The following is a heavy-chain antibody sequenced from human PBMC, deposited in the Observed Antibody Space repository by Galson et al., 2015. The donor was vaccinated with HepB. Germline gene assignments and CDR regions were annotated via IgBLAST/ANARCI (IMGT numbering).Heavy chain of an antibody. CDR3: AKAGCSGAGCYLRYSWIDS. V-gene: IGHV3-21*06. J-gene: IGHJ5*01. CDR2: ITTSSSYI. D-gene: IGHD2-2*01. Sequence: SLRLSCAAPGFTFSAYDMYWVRQAPGKGLEWVSSITTSSSYIYYADSMRGRFTISRDNAKNSLFLQMDSLRAEDTAVYYCAKAGCSGAGCYLRYSWIDSWGQGTLV. CDR1: GFTFSAYD.